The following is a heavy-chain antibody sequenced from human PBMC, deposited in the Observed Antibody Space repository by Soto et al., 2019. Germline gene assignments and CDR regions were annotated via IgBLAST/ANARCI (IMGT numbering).Heavy chain of an antibody. Sequence: EVQLVESGGGLVQPGGSLRLSCAASGFTFSSYSMNWVRQAPGKGLEWVSYISSSSSTIYYADSVKGRFTISRDNAKNSLYRQMNSRRAEDTAVYYCASDPQYCSGGSCTIYYYYGMDVWGQGTTVTVSS. CDR3: ASDPQYCSGGSCTIYYYYGMDV. CDR2: ISSSSSTI. D-gene: IGHD2-15*01. CDR1: GFTFSSYS. V-gene: IGHV3-48*01. J-gene: IGHJ6*02.